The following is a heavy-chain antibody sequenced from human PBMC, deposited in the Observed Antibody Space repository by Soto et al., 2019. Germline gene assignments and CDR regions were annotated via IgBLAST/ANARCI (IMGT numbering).Heavy chain of an antibody. J-gene: IGHJ4*02. CDR3: VRGASLNFDY. CDR1: GFTFDDYG. CDR2: VNWNGGST. Sequence: EVQLVESGGGVLRPGGSLRLSCAASGFTFDDYGMSWARQAPGKGLEWVSGVNWNGGSTGYADSVKGRFTISRDNAKNSLYMQMHSLRAEDTAFYSWVRGASLNFDYWGQGTLVTVSS. V-gene: IGHV3-20*04. D-gene: IGHD1-26*01.